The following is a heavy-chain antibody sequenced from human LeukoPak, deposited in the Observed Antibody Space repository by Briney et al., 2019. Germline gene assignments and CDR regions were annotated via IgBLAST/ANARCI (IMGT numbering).Heavy chain of an antibody. J-gene: IGHJ4*02. CDR3: ARALPWVKQFDY. CDR2: IRYDGSNK. V-gene: IGHV3-30*02. CDR1: GFTFSSYG. D-gene: IGHD1/OR15-1a*01. Sequence: GGSLRLSCAASGFTFSSYGMHWVRQAPGKGLEWVAFIRYDGSNKYYADSVKGRFTISRDNSKNTLYLQMNSLRAEDTAVYYCARALPWVKQFDYWGQGTLVTVSS.